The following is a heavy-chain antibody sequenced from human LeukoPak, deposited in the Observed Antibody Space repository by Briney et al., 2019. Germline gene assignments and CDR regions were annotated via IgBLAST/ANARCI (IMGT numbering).Heavy chain of an antibody. CDR2: IGGRGGSA. D-gene: IGHD3-22*01. CDR1: GFTFSSYG. V-gene: IGHV3-23*01. Sequence: GGSLRLSCAASGFTFSSYGMSWVRQAPGKGLEWVSSIGGRGGSAYYADSVKGRFTISRDNSKNTLYLQMNSLRAEDTAVYYCAKDPRYYYDSSGYTFDYWGQGTLVTVSS. CDR3: AKDPRYYYDSSGYTFDY. J-gene: IGHJ4*02.